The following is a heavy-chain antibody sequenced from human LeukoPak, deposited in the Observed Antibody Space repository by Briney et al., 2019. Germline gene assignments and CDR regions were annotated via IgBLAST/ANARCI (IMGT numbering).Heavy chain of an antibody. CDR1: GFTFSSYA. Sequence: GGSLRLSCAASGFTFSSYAMHWVRQAPGKGLEWVAIISSDGSQKFYADSVKGRFTISRDNSKNTLYLQMDSLRAEDTAVYYCAKGPGGGSYSDAFDIWGQGTMVTVSS. V-gene: IGHV3-30*18. CDR3: AKGPGGGSYSDAFDI. J-gene: IGHJ3*02. D-gene: IGHD1-26*01. CDR2: ISSDGSQK.